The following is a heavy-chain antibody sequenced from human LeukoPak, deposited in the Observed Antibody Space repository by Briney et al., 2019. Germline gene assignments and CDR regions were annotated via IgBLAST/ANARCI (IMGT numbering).Heavy chain of an antibody. V-gene: IGHV4-38-2*01. CDR3: ARGGGYCSGGSCYPSHFDY. CDR2: IYHSGST. J-gene: IGHJ4*02. CDR1: GYSISSGYY. Sequence: KPSETLSLTCAVSGYSISSGYYWGWIRQPPGKGLEWIGSIYHSGSTYYNPSLKSRVTISVDTSKNQFSLKLSSVTAADTAVYYCARGGGYCSGGSCYPSHFDYWGQGTLVTVSS. D-gene: IGHD2-15*01.